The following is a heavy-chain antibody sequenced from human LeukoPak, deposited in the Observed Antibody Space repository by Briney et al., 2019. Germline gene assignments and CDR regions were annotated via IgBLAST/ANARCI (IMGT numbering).Heavy chain of an antibody. CDR3: SVDSSSRPRRGDY. V-gene: IGHV1-69*05. CDR1: GGTFSSYA. Sequence: SVKVSCKASGGTFSSYAISWVRQAPGQGLKWMGGIIPIFGTANYAQKFQGRVTITTDESTSTAYMELSSLSCEDTAVYSCSVDSSSRPRRGDYWAQRTVVTVSS. D-gene: IGHD6-6*01. CDR2: IIPIFGTA. J-gene: IGHJ4*02.